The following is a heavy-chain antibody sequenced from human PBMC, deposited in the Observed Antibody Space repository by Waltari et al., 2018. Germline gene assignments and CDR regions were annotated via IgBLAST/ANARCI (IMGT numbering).Heavy chain of an antibody. CDR1: GFTFGSYW. J-gene: IGHJ4*02. CDR3: ARDGHGTVDFDL. Sequence: EVQLVESGGGLVQPGGSLRLSVAASGFTFGSYWMHWVRQAPGKGLVCVSRVTIDGSSTTYADSVKGRFTISRDNARNTLYLQVNSLRAEDTAVYYCARDGHGTVDFDLWGQGTVVTVSS. V-gene: IGHV3-74*01. CDR2: VTIDGSST.